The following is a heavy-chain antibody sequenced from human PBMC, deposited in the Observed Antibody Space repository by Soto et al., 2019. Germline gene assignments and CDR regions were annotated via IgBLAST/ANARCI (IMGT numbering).Heavy chain of an antibody. D-gene: IGHD1-7*01. J-gene: IGHJ4*02. V-gene: IGHV3-48*02. Sequence: DVQLVESGGGLVQPGGSLRLSCAGSDFVFSNYSMNWVRQAPGRGLEWVSYISSSGTNTYYAASVRGRFTISRDNAKNSLFRRMISLKDEDTAVYFCTRGTKGGSPPLWGRGTLVTVSS. CDR3: TRGTKGGSPPL. CDR2: ISSSGTNT. CDR1: DFVFSNYS.